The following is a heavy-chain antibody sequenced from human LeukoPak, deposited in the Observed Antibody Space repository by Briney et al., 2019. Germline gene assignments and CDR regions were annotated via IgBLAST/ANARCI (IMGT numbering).Heavy chain of an antibody. V-gene: IGHV4-59*01. J-gene: IGHJ4*02. Sequence: SETLSLTCTVSGGSISNYYWNWIRQPPGKGLEWIGYVYYSGSTNYNPSLKSRVTISVDTSKNQFSLKLSSVTAADTAVYYCARGRQLLLDYWGQGTLVTVSS. D-gene: IGHD2-15*01. CDR2: VYYSGST. CDR1: GGSISNYY. CDR3: ARGRQLLLDY.